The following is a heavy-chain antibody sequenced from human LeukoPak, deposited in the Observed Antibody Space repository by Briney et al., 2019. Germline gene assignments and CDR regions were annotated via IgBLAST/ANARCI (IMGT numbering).Heavy chain of an antibody. CDR3: ATPRGCSSTSCPFDY. CDR2: NYPGESDT. CDR1: GCRFTSYW. D-gene: IGHD2-2*01. V-gene: IGHV5-51*01. Sequence: GGALKISFKGSGCRFTSYWIGWVRRMPGKGREGMGINYPGESDTRYSPSFEGKVTISADKSLSTAYLQWTSLKASDTAMYYCATPRGCSSTSCPFDYWGQGTLVTVSS. J-gene: IGHJ4*02.